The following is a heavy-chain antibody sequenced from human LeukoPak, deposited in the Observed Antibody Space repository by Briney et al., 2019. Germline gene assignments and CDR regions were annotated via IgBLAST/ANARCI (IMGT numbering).Heavy chain of an antibody. D-gene: IGHD4-17*01. CDR3: ARGSRYGDYPYYCDF. J-gene: IGHJ4*02. Sequence: GGSLRLSCAASGFTFSSYEMNWVRQAPGKGLEWVSYISSSGSTIYYADSVKGRFTISRDNAKNSLYLQMNSLRAEDAAVYYCARGSRYGDYPYYCDFWGQGTLVTVSS. CDR1: GFTFSSYE. CDR2: ISSSGSTI. V-gene: IGHV3-48*03.